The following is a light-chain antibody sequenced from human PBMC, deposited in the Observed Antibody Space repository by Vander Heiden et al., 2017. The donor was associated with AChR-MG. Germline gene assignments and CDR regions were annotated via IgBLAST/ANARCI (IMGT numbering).Light chain of an antibody. Sequence: SHVLTQPPSVSVAPGQTARITCGGDNIGSRSVHWYQQKPGQAPVLVVYDDSDRPSGIPVRFSGSNSGSTATLIISRVEAGDEADYYCQVWDVSSDHPWLFGGGTKLTVL. CDR2: DDS. CDR3: QVWDVSSDHPWL. J-gene: IGLJ3*02. V-gene: IGLV3-21*02. CDR1: NIGSRS.